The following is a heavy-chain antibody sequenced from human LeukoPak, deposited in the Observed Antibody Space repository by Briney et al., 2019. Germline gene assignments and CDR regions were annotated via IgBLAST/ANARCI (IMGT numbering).Heavy chain of an antibody. J-gene: IGHJ3*02. CDR3: ASLVVSYDWAFDI. CDR2: ICSDGTTK. V-gene: IGHV3-74*01. D-gene: IGHD2-21*01. Sequence: GGSLRLSCAASGFAFSRYWMHWIRQAPGKGLVWVSPICSDGTTKRYADSVKGRFTISRDNAKNTRYLQMNSLSVEDTAVYYCASLVVSYDWAFDIWGQGTMVTVSS. CDR1: GFAFSRYW.